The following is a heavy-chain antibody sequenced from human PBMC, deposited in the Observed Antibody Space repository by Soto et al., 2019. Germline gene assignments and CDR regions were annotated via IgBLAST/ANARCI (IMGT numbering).Heavy chain of an antibody. D-gene: IGHD3-16*02. CDR1: GFTFSSYG. CDR3: AKALGELSPESFDS. CDR2: ISYDGSSK. Sequence: QVQLVESGGGVVQPGKSLRLSCAASGFTFSSYGMHWVRQAQGKGLEWVTFISYDGSSKYYADSVKGRVTVSRDNSKNTQYRQIRSLRAEDTAVYFCAKALGELSPESFDSWCRGTLVTVSS. J-gene: IGHJ4*02. V-gene: IGHV3-30*18.